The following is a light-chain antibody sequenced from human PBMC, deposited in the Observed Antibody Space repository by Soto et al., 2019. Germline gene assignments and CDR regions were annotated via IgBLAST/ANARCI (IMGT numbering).Light chain of an antibody. V-gene: IGLV1-51*01. CDR1: NSNIGRNY. CDR2: GNN. Sequence: QSVLTQPPSVSAAPGQKVTISCFGSNSNIGRNYVSWYQQLPGTAPKLLIYGNNNRPSGITDRISGSKSGTSGTLGITGLQPGDEADYYCATWDNTLSVEVFGGGTKLTVL. CDR3: ATWDNTLSVEV. J-gene: IGLJ3*02.